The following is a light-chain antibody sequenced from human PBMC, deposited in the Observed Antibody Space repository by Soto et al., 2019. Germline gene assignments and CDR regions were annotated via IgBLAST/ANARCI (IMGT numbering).Light chain of an antibody. Sequence: EIVLTHSPGSLSLSPGERVTLSCRASQSVSNNYLAWYQHKPDQAPRLXIYGASGRETGTQDRFSGSGAGTDFSLTISRLEPEDFAVYYCQQYGNLTWTFGQGTKVDIK. CDR2: GAS. J-gene: IGKJ1*01. V-gene: IGKV3-20*01. CDR3: QQYGNLTWT. CDR1: QSVSNNY.